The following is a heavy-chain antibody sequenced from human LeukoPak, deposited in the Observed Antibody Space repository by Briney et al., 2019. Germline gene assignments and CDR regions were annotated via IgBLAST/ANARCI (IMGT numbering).Heavy chain of an antibody. CDR3: ATLKYSSSWFYDAFDI. J-gene: IGHJ3*02. CDR1: GYTLTELS. CDR2: FDPEDGET. D-gene: IGHD6-13*01. Sequence: ASVKVSCKVSGYTLTELSMHWVRQAPGKGLEWMGGFDPEDGETIYAQKFQGRVTMTEDTSTDTAYMELSSLRSEDTAVYYCATLKYSSSWFYDAFDIWGQGTMVTVSS. V-gene: IGHV1-24*01.